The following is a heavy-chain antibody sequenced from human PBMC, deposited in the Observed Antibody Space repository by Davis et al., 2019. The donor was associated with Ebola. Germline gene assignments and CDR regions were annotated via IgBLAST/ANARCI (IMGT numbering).Heavy chain of an antibody. J-gene: IGHJ4*02. CDR3: TTYSGSFKLDY. Sequence: GESLKISCTTSGFAFGDSGLSWVRQAPGEGPEWVGFIRSTPYGGTTEYAASVKGSFTISRDDSKDTLYLQMNSLKTEDTAIYYCTTYSGSFKLDYWGQGTLVTVSS. V-gene: IGHV3-49*04. D-gene: IGHD1-26*01. CDR2: IRSTPYGGTT. CDR1: GFAFGDSG.